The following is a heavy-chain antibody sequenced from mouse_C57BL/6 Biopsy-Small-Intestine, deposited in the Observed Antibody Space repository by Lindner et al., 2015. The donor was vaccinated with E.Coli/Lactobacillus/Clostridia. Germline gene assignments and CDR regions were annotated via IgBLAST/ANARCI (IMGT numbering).Heavy chain of an antibody. J-gene: IGHJ2*01. CDR2: ISSGSSTI. V-gene: IGHV5-17*01. Sequence: VQLQESGGGLVKPGGSLKLSCAASGFTLSDYGMHWVRQAPEKGLEWVAYISSGSSTIYYADTVKGRFTISRDNAKNTLFLQMTSLRSEDTVMYYCARGNDGSFDYWGQGTTLTVSS. D-gene: IGHD2-3*01. CDR1: GFTLSDYG. CDR3: ARGNDGSFDY.